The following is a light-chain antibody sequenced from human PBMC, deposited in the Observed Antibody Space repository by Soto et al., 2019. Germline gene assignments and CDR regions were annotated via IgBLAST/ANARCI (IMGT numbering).Light chain of an antibody. CDR3: SSYVRSDSLV. V-gene: IGLV2-8*01. J-gene: IGLJ3*02. CDR2: EVS. Sequence: QSALTQPPSASGSPGQSVTISCTGTSSDVGGYNYVSWYQHHPGKVPKLMIYEVSKRPSGVPHRFSGSKSGNTASLTVSGLQADDEADYYCSSYVRSDSLVFGGGTKLTVL. CDR1: SSDVGGYNY.